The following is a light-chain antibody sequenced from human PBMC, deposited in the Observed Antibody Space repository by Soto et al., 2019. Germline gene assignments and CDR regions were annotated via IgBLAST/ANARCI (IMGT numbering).Light chain of an antibody. CDR3: QQSFTTPS. CDR2: ATS. CDR1: QIIGTY. Sequence: DSQITPSPTSPSAAVGLRITINCRASQIIGTYLNWYQQKPGTVPKLLIYATSNLQSGVPSRFSGGGFGTDFTLTISSLKPEDFATYYCQQSFTTPSFGQGTRLEI. V-gene: IGKV1-39*01. J-gene: IGKJ5*01.